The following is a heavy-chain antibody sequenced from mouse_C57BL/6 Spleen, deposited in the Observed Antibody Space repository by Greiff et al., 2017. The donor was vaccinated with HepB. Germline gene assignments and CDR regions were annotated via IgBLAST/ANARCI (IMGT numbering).Heavy chain of an antibody. D-gene: IGHD2-4*01. Sequence: VKLKQPGAELVKPGASVKLSCKASGYTFTSYWMHWVKQRPGQGLEWIGMIHPNSGSTNYNEKFKSKATLTVDKSSSTAYMQLSSLTSEDSAVYYCARSGPTMITTGFAYWGQGTLVTVSA. CDR3: ARSGPTMITTGFAY. CDR2: IHPNSGST. J-gene: IGHJ3*01. CDR1: GYTFTSYW. V-gene: IGHV1-64*01.